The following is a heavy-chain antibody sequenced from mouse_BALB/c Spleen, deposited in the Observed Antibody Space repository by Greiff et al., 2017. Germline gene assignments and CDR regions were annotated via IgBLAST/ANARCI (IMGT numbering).Heavy chain of an antibody. CDR3: TRSMTPYYYAMDY. J-gene: IGHJ4*01. D-gene: IGHD2-3*01. V-gene: IGHV1S22*01. CDR1: GYTFTSYW. CDR2: IYPGSGST. Sequence: LQQPGSELVRPGASVKLSCKASGYTFTSYWMHWVKQRHGQGLEWIGNIYPGSGSTNYDEKFKSKGTLTVDTSSSTAYMHLSSLTSEDSAVYYCTRSMTPYYYAMDYWGQGTSVTVSS.